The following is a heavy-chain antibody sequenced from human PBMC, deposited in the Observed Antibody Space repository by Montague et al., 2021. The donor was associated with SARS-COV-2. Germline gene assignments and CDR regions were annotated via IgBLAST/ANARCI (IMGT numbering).Heavy chain of an antibody. D-gene: IGHD3-22*01. J-gene: IGHJ6*02. CDR2: INHSGYT. CDR3: ARGGGYYNYGLDV. V-gene: IGHV4-34*01. Sequence: SETLSLTCAVYGGSFSGYYWSWIRQPPGKGLEWIGEINHSGYTNYNPSLKSRITISVDTSKNQFSLRVTSVTAADTAVYYCARGGGYYNYGLDVWGPGTTVTVSS. CDR1: GGSFSGYY.